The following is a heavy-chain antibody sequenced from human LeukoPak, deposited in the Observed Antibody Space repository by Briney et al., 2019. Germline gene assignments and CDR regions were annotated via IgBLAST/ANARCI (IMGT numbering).Heavy chain of an antibody. Sequence: PSETLSLTCAVSGGSISSYYWSWIRQPPGKGLEWIGYIYYSGSTNYNPSLKSRVTISVDTSKNQFSLKLSSVTAADTAVYYCARRSTLYLYYYYYYYMDVWGKGATVTISS. J-gene: IGHJ6*03. CDR1: GGSISSYY. CDR2: IYYSGST. V-gene: IGHV4-59*12. D-gene: IGHD2-2*01. CDR3: ARRSTLYLYYYYYYYMDV.